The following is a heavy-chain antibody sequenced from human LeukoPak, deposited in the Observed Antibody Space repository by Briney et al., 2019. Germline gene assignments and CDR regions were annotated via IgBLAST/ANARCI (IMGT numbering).Heavy chain of an antibody. CDR2: ISSDGNDK. J-gene: IGHJ4*02. Sequence: GGSLRLSCAPSGFTFSNYAMQWVRQAPGGGREWVAVISSDGNDKLYAESVKGRFTISRDNSKNRDKSMNTLYLQMNSLRPEDTAVYYCASRPQYYYYSLDYYGPPHDYWGQGTLVTVSS. V-gene: IGHV3-30*04. CDR1: GFTFSNYA. D-gene: IGHD3-22*01. CDR3: ASRPQYYYYSLDYYGPPHDY.